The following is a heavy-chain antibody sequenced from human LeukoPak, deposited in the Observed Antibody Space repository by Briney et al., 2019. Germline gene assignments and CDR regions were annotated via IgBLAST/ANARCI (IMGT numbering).Heavy chain of an antibody. J-gene: IGHJ6*03. CDR3: ARGRVSSNTWYSTYYYYFYMDV. CDR2: IDHTGST. V-gene: IGHV4-59*01. D-gene: IGHD6-13*01. Sequence: SETLSLTCTVSDDSITIYYWTWIRQPPGKGLEWIGYIDHTGSTNYNPSLNSRVTISRDTSKNHFSLELTSATAADTAVYFCARGRVSSNTWYSTYYYYFYMDVWGKGTTVTVSS. CDR1: DDSITIYY.